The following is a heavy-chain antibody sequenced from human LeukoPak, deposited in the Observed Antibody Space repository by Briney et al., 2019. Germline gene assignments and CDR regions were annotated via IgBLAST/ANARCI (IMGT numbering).Heavy chain of an antibody. D-gene: IGHD3-22*01. V-gene: IGHV4-59*08. J-gene: IGHJ4*02. CDR2: IYYSGST. CDR3: ARVGDDSSGYYVDY. Sequence: SETLSLTCTVSGGSISSYYWSWIRQPPGKGLEWIGYIYYSGSTNYNPSLKSRVTISVDTSKNQFSLKLSSVTAADTAVYYCARVGDDSSGYYVDYWGQGTLVTVSS. CDR1: GGSISSYY.